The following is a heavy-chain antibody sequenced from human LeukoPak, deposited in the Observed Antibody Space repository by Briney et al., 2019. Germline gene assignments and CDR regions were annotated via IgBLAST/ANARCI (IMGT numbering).Heavy chain of an antibody. D-gene: IGHD5-18*01. CDR1: GVSISSHY. V-gene: IGHV4-59*11. Sequence: PSETLSLTCTVSGVSISSHYRSWIRQPPGKGLEWIGYMFDNENTKDNPSLKSRITLSAGTSKNQFSLRLSSVTAADTAVYYCATIKRGSIFGYFDFWGQGILVTVSS. CDR3: ATIKRGSIFGYFDF. CDR2: MFDNENT. J-gene: IGHJ4*02.